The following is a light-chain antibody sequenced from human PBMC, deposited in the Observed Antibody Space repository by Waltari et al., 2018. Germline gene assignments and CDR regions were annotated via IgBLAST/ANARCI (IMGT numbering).Light chain of an antibody. CDR3: TSRDISGDVV. J-gene: IGLJ3*02. V-gene: IGLV3-19*01. CDR1: SLRIYS. CDR2: GKN. Sequence: SSELTQDPTVSVALGQTVRITCQGDSLRIYSGSWSRQKPGQAPELVIYGKNKRPSGIPDRFSASSSGNTASLTITGAQAEDEADYYCTSRDISGDVVFGGGTKLTVL.